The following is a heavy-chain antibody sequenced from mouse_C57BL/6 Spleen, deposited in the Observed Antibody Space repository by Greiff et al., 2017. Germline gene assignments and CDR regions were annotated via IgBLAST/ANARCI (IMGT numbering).Heavy chain of an antibody. D-gene: IGHD2-2*01. V-gene: IGHV5-17*01. J-gene: IGHJ4*01. CDR2: ISSGSSTI. CDR1: GFTFSDYG. Sequence: EVKLMESGGGLVKPGGSLKLSCAASGFTFSDYGMHWVRQAPEKGLEWVAYISSGSSTIYYADTVKGRFTISRDNAKNTLFLQMTSLRSEDTAMYYCARKVTTNPAIDYWGQGTSVTVSS. CDR3: ARKVTTNPAIDY.